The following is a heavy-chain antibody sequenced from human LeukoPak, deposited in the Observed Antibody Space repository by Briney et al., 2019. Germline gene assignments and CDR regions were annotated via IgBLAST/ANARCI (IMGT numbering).Heavy chain of an antibody. Sequence: TSETLSLTCTVSGGSISSSSYYWGWIRQPPGKGLEGIGSIYYSGSTYYNPSLKSRVTISVDTSKNQFSLKLSSVTAADTAVYYCARNYDFWSGYFDYWGQGTLVTVSS. J-gene: IGHJ4*02. CDR3: ARNYDFWSGYFDY. CDR2: IYYSGST. V-gene: IGHV4-39*01. D-gene: IGHD3-3*01. CDR1: GGSISSSSYY.